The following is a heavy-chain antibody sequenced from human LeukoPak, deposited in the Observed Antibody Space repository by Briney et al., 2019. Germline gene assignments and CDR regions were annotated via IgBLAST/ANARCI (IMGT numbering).Heavy chain of an antibody. CDR1: GGSVGRGGYY. CDR3: ATADWESFYFDS. V-gene: IGHV4-31*03. D-gene: IGHD1-26*01. Sequence: SETLSLTCTVSGGSVGRGGYYWNWIRQHPGKGLEWIGFTSYSEGTYYNPSLMSRITISVDRSQNQFSLKMRDVTAADTAVYFCATADWESFYFDSWGQGVLVAVSS. J-gene: IGHJ4*02. CDR2: TSYSEGT.